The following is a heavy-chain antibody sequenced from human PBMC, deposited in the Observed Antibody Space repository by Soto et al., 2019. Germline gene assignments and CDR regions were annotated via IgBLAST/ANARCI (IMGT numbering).Heavy chain of an antibody. CDR1: GFTFSSYA. J-gene: IGHJ6*02. V-gene: IGHV3-30-3*01. Sequence: QVQLVESGGGVVQPGRSLRLSCAASGFTFSSYAMHWVRQAPGKGLEWVAVISYDGSNKYYAASVKGRFTISRDNSKNTLYLQMNSLRAEDTAVYYCARETYYDFWSGPYYGMDVWGQGTTVTVSS. D-gene: IGHD3-3*01. CDR3: ARETYYDFWSGPYYGMDV. CDR2: ISYDGSNK.